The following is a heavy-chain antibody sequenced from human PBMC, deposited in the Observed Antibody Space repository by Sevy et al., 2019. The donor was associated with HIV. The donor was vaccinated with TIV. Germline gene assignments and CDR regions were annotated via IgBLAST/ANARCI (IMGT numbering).Heavy chain of an antibody. Sequence: GGCLRLSCAASGFTVSSNYMSWVRQAPGKGLEWVSVIYSGGSTYYADSVKGRFTISRDNSKNTLYLQMNSLRAEDTAVYYCATINWGGSWFDPWGQGTLVTVSS. D-gene: IGHD7-27*01. J-gene: IGHJ5*02. CDR1: GFTVSSNY. V-gene: IGHV3-53*01. CDR2: IYSGGST. CDR3: ATINWGGSWFDP.